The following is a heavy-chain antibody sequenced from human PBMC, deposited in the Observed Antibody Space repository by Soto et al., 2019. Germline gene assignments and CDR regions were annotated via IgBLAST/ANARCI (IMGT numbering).Heavy chain of an antibody. Sequence: SETLSLTCAVSGYSISSGYYWGWIRQPPGKGLEWIGSIYHSGSTYYNPSLKSRVTISVDTSKNQFSLKLSSVTAADTAVYYCARDLRVDGSSKGHYYYYGMDVWGQGTTVTVSS. D-gene: IGHD6-6*01. CDR3: ARDLRVDGSSKGHYYYYGMDV. J-gene: IGHJ6*02. CDR1: GYSISSGYY. CDR2: IYHSGST. V-gene: IGHV4-38-2*02.